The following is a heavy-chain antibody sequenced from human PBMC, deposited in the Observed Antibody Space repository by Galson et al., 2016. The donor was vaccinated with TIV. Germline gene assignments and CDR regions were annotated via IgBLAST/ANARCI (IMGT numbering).Heavy chain of an antibody. CDR3: ARGRGYYFGSGSSYFDY. D-gene: IGHD3-10*01. J-gene: IGHJ4*02. CDR1: GGTFSNFV. V-gene: IGHV1-69*06. CDR2: INPIFGTA. Sequence: QSGAEVKKPGASVKVSCKASGGTFSNFVISWVRQAPGQGLEWMGSINPIFGTANYAQKFQGRVTITADTSTSTIYMELSSLRSEDTAVYYCARGRGYYFGSGSSYFDYWGQGSLVT.